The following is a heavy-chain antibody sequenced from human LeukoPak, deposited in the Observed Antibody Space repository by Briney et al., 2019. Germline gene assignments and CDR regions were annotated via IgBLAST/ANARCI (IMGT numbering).Heavy chain of an antibody. CDR2: IYYSGST. D-gene: IGHD6-13*01. J-gene: IGHJ4*02. CDR3: ARLADSTSWYSDY. Sequence: KSSETLSLTCTVSGGSISSSSYYWGWIRQPPGKGLEWIGSIYYSGSTYYNPSLKSRVTISVDTSKNQFSLKLSSVTAADTAVYYCARLADSTSWYSDYWGQGTLVTVSS. V-gene: IGHV4-39*07. CDR1: GGSISSSSYY.